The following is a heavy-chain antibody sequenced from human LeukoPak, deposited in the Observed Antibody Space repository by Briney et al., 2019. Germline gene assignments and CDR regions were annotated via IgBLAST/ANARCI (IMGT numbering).Heavy chain of an antibody. Sequence: ASVKVSCKASGYTFTSYGISWVRQAPGKGLEWMGWISAYNGNTNYAQKLQGRVTMTTDTSTSTAYMELRSLRSDDTAVYYCARYSGYDLVDYFDYWGQGTLVTVSS. CDR1: GYTFTSYG. CDR3: ARYSGYDLVDYFDY. CDR2: ISAYNGNT. J-gene: IGHJ4*02. D-gene: IGHD5-12*01. V-gene: IGHV1-18*01.